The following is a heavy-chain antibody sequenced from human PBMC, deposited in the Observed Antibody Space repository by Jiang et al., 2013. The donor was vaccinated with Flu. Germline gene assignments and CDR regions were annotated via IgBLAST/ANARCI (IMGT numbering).Heavy chain of an antibody. V-gene: IGHV3-30*02. CDR2: IRYDGSNK. Sequence: QLLESGGGVVQPGGSLRLSCAASGFTFSSYGMHWVRQAPGKGLEWVAFIRYDGSNKYYADSVKGRFTISRDNSKNTLYLQMNSLRAEDTAVYYCAKDPGTIGSGSYRAAVGSHYYGMDVWGQETTVTVSS. CDR3: AKDPGTIGSGSYRAAVGSHYYGMDV. D-gene: IGHD3-10*01. J-gene: IGHJ6*02. CDR1: GFTFSSYG.